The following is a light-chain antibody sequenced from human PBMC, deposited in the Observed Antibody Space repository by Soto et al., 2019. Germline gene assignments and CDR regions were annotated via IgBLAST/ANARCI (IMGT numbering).Light chain of an antibody. Sequence: QSVLTQPPSASGTPGQRVTISCSGSSSNIGRNTVNWYQQLPGTAPKLLIYSNNQRPSRVPDRFSGSKSGTSASLSISGIQSEDEDDYYCAAWDDSMNGPRVVFGGGTQLTVL. CDR2: SNN. V-gene: IGLV1-44*01. CDR3: AAWDDSMNGPRVV. J-gene: IGLJ3*02. CDR1: SSNIGRNT.